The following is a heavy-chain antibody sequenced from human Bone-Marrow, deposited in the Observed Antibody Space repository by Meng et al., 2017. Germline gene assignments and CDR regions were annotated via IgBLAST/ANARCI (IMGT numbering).Heavy chain of an antibody. D-gene: IGHD3-22*01. J-gene: IGHJ4*02. Sequence: GESLKISCKGSGYSFTSYWIGWVRQMPGKGLEWMGIIYPGDSDTRYSPSFQGQVTISADKSISTAYLQWSSLKASDTAMYYCARGRTYYYDSSGYYYYPDFDYWGQGTPVTVSS. CDR2: IYPGDSDT. V-gene: IGHV5-51*01. CDR1: GYSFTSYW. CDR3: ARGRTYYYDSSGYYYYPDFDY.